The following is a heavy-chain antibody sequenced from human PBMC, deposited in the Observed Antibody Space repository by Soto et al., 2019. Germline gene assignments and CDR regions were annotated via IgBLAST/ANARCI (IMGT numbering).Heavy chain of an antibody. CDR1: CGSLSSSSW. CDR3: VHHGGDPYYHDF. J-gene: IGHJ4*02. V-gene: IGHV4-4*02. D-gene: IGHD4-17*01. CDR2: IYYSGST. Sequence: SETLSLTCAVSCGSLSSSSWWSWVRQPPGKALEWLGEIYYSGSTKYNPSLNSRVTISADQSKNDFSLRLSSVTAADTAVHYCVHHGGDPYYHDFWGQGMLVTVSS.